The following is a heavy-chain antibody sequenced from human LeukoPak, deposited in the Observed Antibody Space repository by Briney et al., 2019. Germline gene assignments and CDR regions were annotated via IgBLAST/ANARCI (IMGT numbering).Heavy chain of an antibody. Sequence: SETLSLTCTVSGGSLPNYYWSWIRPPPRKGLEWIGYIYYSGTTNYNPSLKSRVTISVDTSKNQFSLKVNSVTAADTAVYYCVRSKSGTYGWFDPWGQGTLVTVSS. D-gene: IGHD4-17*01. J-gene: IGHJ5*02. CDR3: VRSKSGTYGWFDP. CDR1: GGSLPNYY. CDR2: IYYSGTT. V-gene: IGHV4-59*01.